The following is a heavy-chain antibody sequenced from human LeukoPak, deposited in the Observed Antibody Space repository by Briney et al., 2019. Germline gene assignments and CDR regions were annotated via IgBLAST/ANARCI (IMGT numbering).Heavy chain of an antibody. CDR3: AKDERNWNYNLASQTYD. V-gene: IGHV3-30*02. CDR1: GFTFSSYA. Sequence: GGSVRLSCAASGFTFSSYAMHWVRQAPGKGLEWVAFIRYDASNKYYADSVKGRFTISRDNSKNTLYLQMNSLRAEDTAVYYCAKDERNWNYNLASQTYDWGQGTLVTVSS. D-gene: IGHD1-7*01. J-gene: IGHJ4*02. CDR2: IRYDASNK.